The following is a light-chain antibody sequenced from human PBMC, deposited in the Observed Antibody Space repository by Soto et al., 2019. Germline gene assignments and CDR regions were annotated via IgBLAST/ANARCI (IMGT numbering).Light chain of an antibody. Sequence: DIQMTQAPSSLSASVGDRVTITCRASHVIRNDLDCFQPKPAKAPERLIYAASSLQSGVPARFSGSGSGTEFTLQISSLQAEDFAPCYCLQYNTYPCPFGQGTKVEIK. J-gene: IGKJ1*01. V-gene: IGKV1-17*01. CDR1: HVIRND. CDR2: AAS. CDR3: LQYNTYPCP.